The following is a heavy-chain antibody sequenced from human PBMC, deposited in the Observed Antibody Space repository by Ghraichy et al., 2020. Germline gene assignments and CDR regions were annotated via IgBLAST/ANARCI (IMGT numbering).Heavy chain of an antibody. Sequence: GGSLRLSCAASGFTFSNYWMSWVRQAPGKGLEWVANMNQDGSESNYLASVKGRFTISRDNAKHSLYLQMNSLRAEDTAVFYCASMKWGGPFDYWGQGSLVTVSS. V-gene: IGHV3-7*03. CDR2: MNQDGSES. CDR1: GFTFSNYW. D-gene: IGHD1-26*01. CDR3: ASMKWGGPFDY. J-gene: IGHJ4*02.